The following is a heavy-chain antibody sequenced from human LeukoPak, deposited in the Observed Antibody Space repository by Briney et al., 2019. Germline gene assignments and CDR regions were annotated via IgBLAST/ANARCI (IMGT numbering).Heavy chain of an antibody. V-gene: IGHV3-30*18. CDR3: AKVGEKNMVEAFEI. CDR1: GFKFSNFG. Sequence: GGSLRLSCAASGFKFSNFGLHWVRQAPGKGLEWVAVISYDGGNKYYVDSVKGRFTVSRDNSKNTVYLQMNSLRPEDTAVYHCAKVGEKNMVEAFEIWGQGTRVTVSP. D-gene: IGHD2/OR15-2a*01. J-gene: IGHJ3*02. CDR2: ISYDGGNK.